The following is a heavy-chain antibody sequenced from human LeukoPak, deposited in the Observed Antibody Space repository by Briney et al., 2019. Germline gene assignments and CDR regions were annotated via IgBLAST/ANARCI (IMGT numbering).Heavy chain of an antibody. D-gene: IGHD3-22*01. J-gene: IGHJ4*02. CDR1: GYSFTSYW. CDR2: IYPGDSDT. Sequence: GESLKISCRGSGYSFTSYWIGWVHQMPGKGLDWMGIIYPGDSDTRYSPSFQGQVTISADKSINTAYLQWSSLKASDTAMYYCARIPYYDSSGYYYDYWGQGTLVTVSS. CDR3: ARIPYYDSSGYYYDY. V-gene: IGHV5-51*07.